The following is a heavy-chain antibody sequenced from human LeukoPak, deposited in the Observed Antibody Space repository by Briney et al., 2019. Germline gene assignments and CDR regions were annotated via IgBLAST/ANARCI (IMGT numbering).Heavy chain of an antibody. D-gene: IGHD3-9*01. J-gene: IGHJ3*02. CDR1: GYTFTGYY. CDR3: ARDREGYYDILTGYYGVGAFDI. CDR2: INPYSGGT. V-gene: IGHV1-2*02. Sequence: ASVKVSCKASGYTFTGYYMHWVRQAPGQGLEWMGWINPYSGGTNYAQKFQGRVTMTRDTSISTAYMELSRLSSDDTAVYYCARDREGYYDILTGYYGVGAFDIWGQGTMVTVSS.